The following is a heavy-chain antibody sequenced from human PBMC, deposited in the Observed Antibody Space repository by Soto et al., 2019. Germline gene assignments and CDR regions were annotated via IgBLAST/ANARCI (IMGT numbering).Heavy chain of an antibody. D-gene: IGHD6-13*01. Sequence: GGSLRLSCAASGFTFSSYSMNLVRQAPGKGLEWVSSISSSSSYIYYADSVKGRFTISRDNAKNSLYLQMNSLRAEDTALYYCARGWLATGGSLSYMDVWGKGTTVTVSS. J-gene: IGHJ6*03. CDR3: ARGWLATGGSLSYMDV. V-gene: IGHV3-21*01. CDR2: ISSSSSYI. CDR1: GFTFSSYS.